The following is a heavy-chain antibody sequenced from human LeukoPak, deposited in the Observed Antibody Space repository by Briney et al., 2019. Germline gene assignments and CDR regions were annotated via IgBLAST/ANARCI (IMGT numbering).Heavy chain of an antibody. CDR3: AKGAQQYGFQH. D-gene: IGHD6-13*01. CDR2: TSSGNYT. Sequence: GESLRLSCAASGFTFSSYGMSWVRQGPGKGLEWVSATSSGNYTYYADSVRGRFTISRDNSKNTLHLQMNSLRAEDTAVYFCAKGAQQYGFQHWGQGTLVTVSS. CDR1: GFTFSSYG. V-gene: IGHV3-23*01. J-gene: IGHJ1*01.